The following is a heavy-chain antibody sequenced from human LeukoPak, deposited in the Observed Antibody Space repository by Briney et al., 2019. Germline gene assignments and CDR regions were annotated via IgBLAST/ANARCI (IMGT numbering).Heavy chain of an antibody. D-gene: IGHD1-14*01. J-gene: IGHJ4*02. Sequence: GSLRLSCAASGFTFSSYWMHWVRQAPGKGLVWVSRINSDGSSTSYADSVKGRFTISRDNAKNTLYLQMNSLRAEDTAVYYCACPPPGWGTGFDYWGQGTLVTVSS. V-gene: IGHV3-74*01. CDR2: INSDGSST. CDR3: ACPPPGWGTGFDY. CDR1: GFTFSSYW.